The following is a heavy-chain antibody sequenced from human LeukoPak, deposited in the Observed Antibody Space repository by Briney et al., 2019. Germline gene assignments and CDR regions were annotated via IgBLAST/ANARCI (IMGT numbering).Heavy chain of an antibody. CDR2: IISSGTTM. J-gene: IGHJ6*02. V-gene: IGHV3-11*01. CDR3: ARGNRPAKRIYCNGGNCYSYLYGMDV. CDR1: GFTFSDYY. Sequence: GGSLRLSCAVSGFTFSDYYMNWIRQAPGKGLEWVSYIISSGTTMYYADFVKGRFTISRDNAKNSLYLQLNNLRADDTAVYFCARGNRPAKRIYCNGGNCYSYLYGMDVWGQGTTVTVSS. D-gene: IGHD2-15*01.